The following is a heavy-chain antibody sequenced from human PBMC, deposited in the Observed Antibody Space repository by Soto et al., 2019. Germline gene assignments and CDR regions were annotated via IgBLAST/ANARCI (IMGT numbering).Heavy chain of an antibody. Sequence: QVQLVESGGGVVQPGRSLRLSCAASGFTFNNYGMYWVRQAPGKGLEWVAVIWYDGNNKYYADSAKGRFTISRDNSKNTLSLRMNSLRAEDTAVYYCARDRVDYSSSSYNYYYAMDVWGQGTTVTVSS. D-gene: IGHD6-6*01. CDR2: IWYDGNNK. CDR3: ARDRVDYSSSSYNYYYAMDV. V-gene: IGHV3-33*01. J-gene: IGHJ6*02. CDR1: GFTFNNYG.